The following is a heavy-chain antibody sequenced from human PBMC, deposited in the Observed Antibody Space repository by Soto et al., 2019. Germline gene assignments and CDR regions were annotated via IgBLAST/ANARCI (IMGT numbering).Heavy chain of an antibody. Sequence: GTLSRTCAVSGYCLSSGYYCGWIRQPPGKGLEWLGSIFHSGTTYDNPSLKSRVTISVDMSKNQFSLKLTSVTAADTAVYYCARLLDDSRGYYYFDYWGQGTLVTVSS. D-gene: IGHD3-22*01. CDR3: ARLLDDSRGYYYFDY. CDR1: GYCLSSGYY. J-gene: IGHJ4*02. V-gene: IGHV4-38-2*01. CDR2: IFHSGTT.